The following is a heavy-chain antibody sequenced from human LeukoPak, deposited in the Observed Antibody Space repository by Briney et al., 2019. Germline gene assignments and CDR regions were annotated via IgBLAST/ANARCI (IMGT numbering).Heavy chain of an antibody. D-gene: IGHD4-17*01. CDR3: AKDIRGGDQSYWYFDL. CDR2: IGWNSDSI. CDR1: EFTFDDYA. V-gene: IGHV3-9*01. Sequence: PGGSLRLSCAASEFTFDDYAMHWVRQAPGKGLEWVSGIGWNSDSIGYADSVKGRFTISRDNAKNSLYLQMNSLRAEDTALYYCAKDIRGGDQSYWYFDLWGRGTLVTASS. J-gene: IGHJ2*01.